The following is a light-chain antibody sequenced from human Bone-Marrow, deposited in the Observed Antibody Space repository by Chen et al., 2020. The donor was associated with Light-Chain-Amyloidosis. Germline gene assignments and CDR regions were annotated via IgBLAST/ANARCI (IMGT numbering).Light chain of an antibody. CDR3: CSYAGDSWV. J-gene: IGLJ3*02. Sequence: QSALTQPPSPPGSPGPSVTISCTGTNSHVGRYVYFSCYLQHPGKAPKFLIYEVIKRSSGFPDRFSGSKSGNTASLNVSGLQAEDEADYYCCSYAGDSWVFGGGTKLTVL. V-gene: IGLV2-8*01. CDR2: EVI. CDR1: NSHVGRYVY.